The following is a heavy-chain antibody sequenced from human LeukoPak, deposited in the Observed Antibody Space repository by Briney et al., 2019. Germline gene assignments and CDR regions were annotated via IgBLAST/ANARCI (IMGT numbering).Heavy chain of an antibody. CDR3: ARGRGSYNYYYYMDV. J-gene: IGHJ6*03. V-gene: IGHV1-69*05. CDR2: IIPIFGTA. CDR1: GSTFSSYA. D-gene: IGHD3-10*01. Sequence: SVKVSCKASGSTFSSYAISWVRQAPGQGLEWMGGIIPIFGTANYAQKFQGRVTITTDESTSTAYMELSSLRSEDTAVYYCARGRGSYNYYYYMDVWGKGTTVTVSS.